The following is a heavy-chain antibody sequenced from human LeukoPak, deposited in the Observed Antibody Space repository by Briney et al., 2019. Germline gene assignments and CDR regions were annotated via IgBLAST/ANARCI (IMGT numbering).Heavy chain of an antibody. V-gene: IGHV1-8*01. D-gene: IGHD3-10*01. CDR1: GYTFSSYD. Sequence: ASVKVSCKASGYTFSSYDINWVRQATGQGLEWMGWMDPNSGNTGYAQKFQGRVTMTRNTSISTAYMELSSLRSEDTAVYYCARRNYGSPRWFDPWGQGTLVTVSS. CDR3: ARRNYGSPRWFDP. J-gene: IGHJ5*02. CDR2: MDPNSGNT.